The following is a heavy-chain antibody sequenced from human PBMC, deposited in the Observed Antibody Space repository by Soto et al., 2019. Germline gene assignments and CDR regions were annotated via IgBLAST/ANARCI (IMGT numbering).Heavy chain of an antibody. J-gene: IGHJ4*02. CDR3: ATLLVSGYSPLTFDY. Sequence: APAKFSSKAPGYTFTCYAMHSARQAPGQRLEWMGWINAGNGNTKYSQKFQGRVTITRDTSASTAYMELSSLRSEDTAVYYCATLLVSGYSPLTFDYWGQGTLVTVSS. V-gene: IGHV1-3*01. CDR2: INAGNGNT. D-gene: IGHD5-12*01. CDR1: GYTFTCYA.